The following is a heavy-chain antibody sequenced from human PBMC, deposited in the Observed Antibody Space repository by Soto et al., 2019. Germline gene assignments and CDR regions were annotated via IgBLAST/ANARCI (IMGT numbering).Heavy chain of an antibody. Sequence: ASVKVSCKASGYTFTGYYMHWVRQAPGQGLEWMGWINPNSGGTNYAQKLQGRVTMTRDTSISTAYMELSRLRSDDTAVYYCARVEQRWGYYYYGMDVWGQGTTVTVSS. CDR1: GYTFTGYY. D-gene: IGHD6-25*01. J-gene: IGHJ6*02. CDR3: ARVEQRWGYYYYGMDV. V-gene: IGHV1-2*02. CDR2: INPNSGGT.